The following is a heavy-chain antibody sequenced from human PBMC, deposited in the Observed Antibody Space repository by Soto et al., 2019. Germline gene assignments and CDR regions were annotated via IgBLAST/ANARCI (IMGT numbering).Heavy chain of an antibody. Sequence: ASVKVSCKASGYTFTSYGISWVRQAPGQGLEWMGWISAYNGNTNYAQKLQGRVTMTTDTSTSTAYMELRSLRSDDTAVYYCARDSLWFGEYTIEYWGQGTLVTVSS. CDR1: GYTFTSYG. V-gene: IGHV1-18*01. J-gene: IGHJ4*02. CDR2: ISAYNGNT. CDR3: ARDSLWFGEYTIEY. D-gene: IGHD3-10*01.